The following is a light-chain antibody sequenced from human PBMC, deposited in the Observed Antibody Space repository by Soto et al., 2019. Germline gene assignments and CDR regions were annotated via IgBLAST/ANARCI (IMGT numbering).Light chain of an antibody. Sequence: QSALTQPASVSGSPGQSITISCTGTSSDVGGYNYDSWYQQHPGKAPKLMIYDVSNRPSGVSNRFSGSKSGNTASLTISGLQAEDEADYYCSSYTRSSTHVVFGGGTKLTVL. V-gene: IGLV2-14*01. J-gene: IGLJ2*01. CDR1: SSDVGGYNY. CDR2: DVS. CDR3: SSYTRSSTHVV.